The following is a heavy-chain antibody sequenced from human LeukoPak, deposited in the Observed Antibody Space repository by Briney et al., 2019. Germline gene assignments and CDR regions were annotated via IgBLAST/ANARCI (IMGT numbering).Heavy chain of an antibody. V-gene: IGHV3-7*03. CDR3: ARAAYSYGYWPPALDY. Sequence: GSLRLSCAVSGFTFTNYWMSWARPSPGKGLEWVANIYLDGSRAYYVDSVKGRFTISRDNAKNSLFLQMNSLSAEDTAVYYCARAAYSYGYWPPALDYWGQGTLVTVSS. D-gene: IGHD5-18*01. CDR2: IYLDGSRA. CDR1: GFTFTNYW. J-gene: IGHJ4*02.